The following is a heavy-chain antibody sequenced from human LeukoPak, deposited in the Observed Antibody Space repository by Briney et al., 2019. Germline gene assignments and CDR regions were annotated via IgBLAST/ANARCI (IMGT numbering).Heavy chain of an antibody. D-gene: IGHD2-15*01. CDR2: INHSGST. Sequence: SETLSLTCAVYGGSFSGYYWSWIRQPPGKGLEWIGEINHSGSTNYNPSLKSRVTISVDTSKNQFSLKLSSVTAADTAVYYCASYGSCYGFDYWGQGTLVTVSS. CDR3: ASYGSCYGFDY. V-gene: IGHV4-34*01. CDR1: GGSFSGYY. J-gene: IGHJ4*02.